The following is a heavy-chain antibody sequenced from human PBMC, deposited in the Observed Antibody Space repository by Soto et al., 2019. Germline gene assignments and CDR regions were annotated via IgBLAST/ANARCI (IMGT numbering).Heavy chain of an antibody. D-gene: IGHD1-1*01. CDR1: GCSFTNYW. Sequence: GESLKISCKGSGCSFTNYWIGWVRQMPGKGLEWMGIIYPGDSDTRYSPSFQGQVTISADKSISTAYLQWSSLKASDTAMYYCARQEGYNWDYYYYGMDVWGQGTTVTVSS. CDR2: IYPGDSDT. J-gene: IGHJ6*02. V-gene: IGHV5-51*01. CDR3: ARQEGYNWDYYYYGMDV.